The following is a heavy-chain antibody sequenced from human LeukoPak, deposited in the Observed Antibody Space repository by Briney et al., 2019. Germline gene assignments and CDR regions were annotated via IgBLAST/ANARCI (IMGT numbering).Heavy chain of an antibody. CDR2: ISPSGDIT. CDR3: AKDDAWLRFGE. J-gene: IGHJ4*02. Sequence: PGGSLRLSCAASGFTSISYAIHWVRQAPGKGLEWVSGISPSGDITYYADSVKGRFTISRDNSKNTLYLEVISLTAEDTAVYYCAKDDAWLRFGEWSQGTLVTVSS. V-gene: IGHV3-23*01. D-gene: IGHD3-10*01. CDR1: GFTSISYA.